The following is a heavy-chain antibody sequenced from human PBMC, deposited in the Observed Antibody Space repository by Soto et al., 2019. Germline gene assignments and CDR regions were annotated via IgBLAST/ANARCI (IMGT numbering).Heavy chain of an antibody. D-gene: IGHD3-16*01. CDR2: MWYDGTNK. CDR1: GFTFRIYS. V-gene: IGHV3-33*01. CDR3: ARDATFGTKGGSFDI. J-gene: IGHJ3*02. Sequence: GGSLRLSCAASGFTFRIYSMHWVRQSPGKGLEWVAVMWYDGTNKYHGESVRGRFTISRDNSENTLYLQMNSLRVEDTAVYYCARDATFGTKGGSFDIWGQGTLVTVSS.